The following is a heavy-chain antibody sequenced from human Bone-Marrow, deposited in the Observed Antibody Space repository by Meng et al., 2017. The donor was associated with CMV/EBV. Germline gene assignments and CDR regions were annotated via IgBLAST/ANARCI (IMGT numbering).Heavy chain of an antibody. V-gene: IGHV4-4*09. CDR2: IYTVGSS. CDR1: GGSIRNYY. Sequence: SETLSLTCNVSGGSIRNYYWTWIRQPPGRGLEYIGYIYTVGSSDYNPSLKSRVTISVDTSRNQFSLKLSSVTAADTAVYFCAGITLGVPTSKHWGQGTLVTVSS. J-gene: IGHJ4*01. CDR3: AGITLGVPTSKH. D-gene: IGHD3-16*01.